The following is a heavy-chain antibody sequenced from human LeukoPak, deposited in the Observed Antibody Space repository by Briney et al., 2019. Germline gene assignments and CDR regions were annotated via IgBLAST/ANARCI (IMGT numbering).Heavy chain of an antibody. D-gene: IGHD3-10*01. Sequence: SETLSLTCTVSGGSISSYYWSWIRQPPGKGLEWIGYIYYSGSTNYNPSLKSRVTISVDTSKNQFSLKLSSVTAADTAVYYCARVRRITMVRGVAGYGMDVWGQGTTVIVSS. CDR3: ARVRRITMVRGVAGYGMDV. CDR2: IYYSGST. CDR1: GGSISSYY. V-gene: IGHV4-59*01. J-gene: IGHJ6*02.